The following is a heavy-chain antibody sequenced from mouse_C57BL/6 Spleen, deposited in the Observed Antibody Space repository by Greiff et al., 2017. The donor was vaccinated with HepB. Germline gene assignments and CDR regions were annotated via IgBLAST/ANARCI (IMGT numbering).Heavy chain of an antibody. D-gene: IGHD2-5*01. V-gene: IGHV1-42*01. CDR1: GYSFTGYY. J-gene: IGHJ4*01. CDR3: ARSYYYSNSPYAMDY. CDR2: INPSTGGT. Sequence: EVKLVESGPELVKPGASVKISCKASGYSFTGYYMNWVKQSPEKSLEWIGEINPSTGGTTYNQKFKAKATLTVDKSSSTAYMQLKSLTSEDSAVYYCARSYYYSNSPYAMDYWGQGTSVTVSS.